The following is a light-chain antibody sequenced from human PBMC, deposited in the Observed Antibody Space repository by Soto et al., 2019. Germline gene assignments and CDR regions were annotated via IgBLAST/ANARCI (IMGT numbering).Light chain of an antibody. CDR3: QHYYNWRPR. CDR1: QSVIRY. CDR2: DAS. V-gene: IGKV3D-15*01. Sequence: IVLTQSPATLSLSPGERATLSCRASQSVIRYLAWYQQRPGQAPRLLIYDASYRATGIPARFSGIGSGTEFTLTISRLLSEDFAVYYCQHYYNWRPRFGQGTKVDI. J-gene: IGKJ1*01.